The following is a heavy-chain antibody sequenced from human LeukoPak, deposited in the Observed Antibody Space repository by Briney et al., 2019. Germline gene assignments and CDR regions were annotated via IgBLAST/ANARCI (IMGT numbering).Heavy chain of an antibody. CDR2: INPNSGGT. CDR1: GYTFTGYY. CDR3: ARGGSFNYYDSSGYYPWFDP. D-gene: IGHD3-22*01. J-gene: IGHJ5*02. V-gene: IGHV1-2*04. Sequence: GASVKVSCKASGYTFTGYYMHWVRQAPGQGLEWMGWINPNSGGTNYAQKFQGWVTMTRDTSISTAYMELSRLRSDDTAVYYCARGGSFNYYDSSGYYPWFDPWGQGTLVTVSS.